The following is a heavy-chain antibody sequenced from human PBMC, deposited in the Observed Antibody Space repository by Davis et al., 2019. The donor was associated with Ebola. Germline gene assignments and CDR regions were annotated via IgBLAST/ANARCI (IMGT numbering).Heavy chain of an antibody. CDR3: ARLESSFDT. J-gene: IGHJ4*02. Sequence: PSETLSLTCTVSGGSISSGAYYWSWIRQHPGKGLQWIGYIYNSGITYYNPSLRSRVTISVDTSENQFSLNLNSVTAADTAVYYCARLESSFDTWGQGALVTVSS. CDR1: GGSISSGAYY. D-gene: IGHD1-1*01. CDR2: IYNSGIT. V-gene: IGHV4-31*03.